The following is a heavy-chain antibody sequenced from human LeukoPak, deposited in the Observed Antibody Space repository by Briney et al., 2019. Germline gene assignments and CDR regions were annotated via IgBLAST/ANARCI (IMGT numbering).Heavy chain of an antibody. CDR2: IYYSGST. D-gene: IGHD1-1*01. V-gene: IGHV4-59*01. CDR1: GGSISNYY. Sequence: KPSETLSLTCSVSGGSISNYYWSWIRQPPGMGLEWIGNIYYSGSTDYNPSLKSPVTMSVDTSKNLFSLKMSSVTAADTAVYYCARGFSVWTGYYYYYGMDVWGLGTTVTVSS. CDR3: ARGFSVWTGYYYYYGMDV. J-gene: IGHJ6*02.